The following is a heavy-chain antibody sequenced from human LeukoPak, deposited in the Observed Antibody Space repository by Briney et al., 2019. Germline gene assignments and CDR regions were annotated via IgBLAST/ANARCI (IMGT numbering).Heavy chain of an antibody. CDR2: INPSGGST. D-gene: IGHD3-3*01. CDR3: ARDPITIFGVVIARFDY. J-gene: IGHJ4*02. V-gene: IGHV1-46*01. Sequence: GASVKVSCKASGYTFTSYYMHWVRQAPGQGLEWMGIINPSGGSTSYAQKFQGRVTMTRDTSISTAYMELSRLRSDDTAVYCCARDPITIFGVVIARFDYWGQGTLVTVSS. CDR1: GYTFTSYY.